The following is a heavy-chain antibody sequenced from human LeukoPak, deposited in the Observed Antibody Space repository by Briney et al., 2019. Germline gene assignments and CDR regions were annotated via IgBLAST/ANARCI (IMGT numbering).Heavy chain of an antibody. Sequence: SETLSLTCTVSGGSISSYYWSWIRQPAGKGLEWIGEINHSGSTNYNPSLKSRVTISVDTSKNQFSLKLSSVTAADTAVYYCVRYYCSGGGCYGAVDYWGQGTLVTVSS. CDR3: VRYYCSGGGCYGAVDY. CDR2: INHSGST. CDR1: GGSISSYY. J-gene: IGHJ4*02. D-gene: IGHD2-15*01. V-gene: IGHV4-34*01.